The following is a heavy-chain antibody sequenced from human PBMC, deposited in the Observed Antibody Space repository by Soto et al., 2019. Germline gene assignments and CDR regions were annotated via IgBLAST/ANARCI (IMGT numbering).Heavy chain of an antibody. CDR3: ARVERGTATTVVDAFDI. Sequence: QVQLQQWGAGLLKPSETLSLTCAVYGGSVNSGNYYWSWIRQPPGKGLEWIGEMSHSGGTHFNPLLKSRVTISVDTSKNQFSLKMSSVTAADTALYYCARVERGTATTVVDAFDIWGPGTLVTVSS. CDR2: MSHSGGT. D-gene: IGHD1-1*01. CDR1: GGSVNSGNYY. J-gene: IGHJ3*02. V-gene: IGHV4-34*01.